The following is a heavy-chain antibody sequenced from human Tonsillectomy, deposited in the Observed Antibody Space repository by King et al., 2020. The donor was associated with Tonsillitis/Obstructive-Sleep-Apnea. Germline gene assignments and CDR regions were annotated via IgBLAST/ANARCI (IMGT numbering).Heavy chain of an antibody. Sequence: VQLVESGGGLVQPGGSLRLSCSASGFTFSSYAMHWVRQAPGKGLEYVSAISSNGGSTYYVDSVKGRFTISRDNSKNTLYLQMNWLRAADTAVYYCVKDRGGWYKDFEYWGQGTLVPVSS. CDR2: ISSNGGST. V-gene: IGHV3-64D*06. CDR3: VKDRGGWYKDFEY. CDR1: GFTFSSYA. J-gene: IGHJ4*02. D-gene: IGHD6-19*01.